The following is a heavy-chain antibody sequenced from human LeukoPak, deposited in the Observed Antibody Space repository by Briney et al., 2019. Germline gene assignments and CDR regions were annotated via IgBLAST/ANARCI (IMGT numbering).Heavy chain of an antibody. CDR3: ARGNYYYYYMDV. CDR1: GGSISSYY. V-gene: IGHV4-59*01. Sequence: SETLSLTCTVSGGSISSYYWSWIRQPPGKGLEWIGYIYYSGSTNYNPSLKSRVTISVDTSKNQFSLKLSSVTAADTAVYYCARGNYYYYYMDVWGKGTTVTVSS. J-gene: IGHJ6*03. CDR2: IYYSGST.